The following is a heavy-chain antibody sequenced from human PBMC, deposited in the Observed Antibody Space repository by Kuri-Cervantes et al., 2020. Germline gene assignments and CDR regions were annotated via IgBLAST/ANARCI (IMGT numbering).Heavy chain of an antibody. D-gene: IGHD6-19*01. CDR1: GYSFTSYW. CDR2: IYPGDSDT. V-gene: IGHV5-51*01. Sequence: GESLKTSWKGSGYSFTSYWFGWVRQMPGKGLEWIGIIYPGDSDTRYSPSLQGKVTISADKSISTAYLQWSSLKASDTAMYYCARLPAVAGGMDVWGKGTTVTVSS. J-gene: IGHJ6*03. CDR3: ARLPAVAGGMDV.